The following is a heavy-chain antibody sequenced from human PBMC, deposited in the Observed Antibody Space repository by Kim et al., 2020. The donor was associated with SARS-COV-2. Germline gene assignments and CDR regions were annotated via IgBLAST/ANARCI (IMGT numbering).Heavy chain of an antibody. D-gene: IGHD6-13*01. Sequence: GGSLRLSCAASRVTVSGYDMNWVRQAPGKGLEWVAKISISGSTIHYADSVRGRFTISRDNAKKSLYLQMNSLRAEDTAVYYCARDWYSSTWDYYGMDVWGQGTTVTVSS. CDR2: ISISGSTI. J-gene: IGHJ6*02. CDR1: RVTVSGYD. V-gene: IGHV3-48*03. CDR3: ARDWYSSTWDYYGMDV.